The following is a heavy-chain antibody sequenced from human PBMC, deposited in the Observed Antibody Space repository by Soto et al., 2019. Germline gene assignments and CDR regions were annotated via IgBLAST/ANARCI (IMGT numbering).Heavy chain of an antibody. V-gene: IGHV1-46*01. CDR2: INPSGGST. J-gene: IGHJ3*02. D-gene: IGHD2-21*02. Sequence: QVQLVQSGAEVKKPGASVKVSCKASGYTFTSYYMHWVRQAPGQGLEWMGIINPSGGSTSYAQKFQGRVTMTRDTSTNTVYMELNSLRAEDTAVNYCARVWVTAISTRGNAFDIRGQGTIVTVSS. CDR3: ARVWVTAISTRGNAFDI. CDR1: GYTFTSYY.